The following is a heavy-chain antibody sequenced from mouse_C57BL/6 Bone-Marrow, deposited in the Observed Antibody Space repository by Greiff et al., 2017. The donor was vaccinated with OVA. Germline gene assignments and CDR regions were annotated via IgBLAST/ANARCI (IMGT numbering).Heavy chain of an antibody. Sequence: EVQLQQSGAELVRPGASVKLSCTASGFNIKDDYMHWVKQRPEQGLEWIGWIDPENGDTEYASKFQGKATITADTSSNTAYLQLSSLTSEDTAVYYCTGPDFDYWGQGTTLTVSS. CDR2: IDPENGDT. V-gene: IGHV14-4*01. CDR1: GFNIKDDY. CDR3: TGPDFDY. J-gene: IGHJ2*01.